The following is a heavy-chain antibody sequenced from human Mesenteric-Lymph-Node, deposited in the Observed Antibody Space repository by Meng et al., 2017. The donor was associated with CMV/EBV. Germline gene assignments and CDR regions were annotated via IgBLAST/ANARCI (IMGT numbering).Heavy chain of an antibody. J-gene: IGHJ4*02. CDR1: GGSFSGYY. CDR2: INHSGST. Sequence: QGQLHQWGAGLLKPSETLSVKCAVYGGSFSGYYWNWIRQSPEKGLEWIGEINHSGSTTYNPSFTSRIIISVDTSTNQISLNMSSVTAADTAVYYCARGSSYDILTGYFDYWGQGALVTVSS. CDR3: ARGSSYDILTGYFDY. D-gene: IGHD3-9*01. V-gene: IGHV4-34*01.